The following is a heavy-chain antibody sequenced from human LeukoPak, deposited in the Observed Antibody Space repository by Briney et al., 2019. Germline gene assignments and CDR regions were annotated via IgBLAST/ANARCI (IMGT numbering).Heavy chain of an antibody. V-gene: IGHV3-30*03. J-gene: IGHJ4*02. CDR1: GLTFSSYG. CDR3: AREKRWLQSTVDY. Sequence: GGSLRLSCAASGLTFSSYGMHWVRQAPGKGLEWVAVISYDGSNKHYADSVMGSFTISRDNSKNTLYLQMNSLRAEDTAVYYCAREKRWLQSTVDYWGQGTLVTVSS. CDR2: ISYDGSNK. D-gene: IGHD5-24*01.